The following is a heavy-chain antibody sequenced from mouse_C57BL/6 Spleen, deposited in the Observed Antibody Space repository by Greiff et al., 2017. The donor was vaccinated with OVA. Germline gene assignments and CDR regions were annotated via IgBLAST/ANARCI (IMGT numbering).Heavy chain of an antibody. CDR2: IDPISGGT. CDR1: GYTFTSYW. V-gene: IGHV1-72*01. Sequence: VKLQQPGAELVKPGASVKLSCKASGYTFTSYWMHWVKQRPGRGLEWIGRIDPISGGTKYNEKFKSKATLTVDKPSSTAYMQLSSLTSEDSAVYYCARTRDYDFDYWGQGTTLTVSS. J-gene: IGHJ2*01. CDR3: ARTRDYDFDY. D-gene: IGHD2-4*01.